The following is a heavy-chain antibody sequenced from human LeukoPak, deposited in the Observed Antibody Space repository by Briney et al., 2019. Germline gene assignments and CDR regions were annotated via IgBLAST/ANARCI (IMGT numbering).Heavy chain of an antibody. V-gene: IGHV4-4*02. CDR1: GGSISSSNW. Sequence: SGTLSLTCAVSGGSISSSNWWSWVRQPPGKGLEWIGEIYHSGSTNYNPSLKSRVTISVDKSKNQFSLKLSSVTAADTAVYYCARELSGHCSSTSCYATPFDYWGQGTLVTVSS. J-gene: IGHJ4*02. CDR2: IYHSGST. CDR3: ARELSGHCSSTSCYATPFDY. D-gene: IGHD2-2*01.